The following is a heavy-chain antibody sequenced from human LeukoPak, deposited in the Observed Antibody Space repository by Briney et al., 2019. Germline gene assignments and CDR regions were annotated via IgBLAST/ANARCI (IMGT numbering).Heavy chain of an antibody. Sequence: GASVKVSCKVSGYTLTELSMHWVRQAPGKGLEWMGGFDPEDGETIYAQKFQGRVSMTEDTSTDTAYMELSSLRSEDTAVYYCATDQSNHGAFDIWGQGTMVTVSS. CDR2: FDPEDGET. CDR1: GYTLTELS. CDR3: ATDQSNHGAFDI. D-gene: IGHD1-14*01. V-gene: IGHV1-24*01. J-gene: IGHJ3*02.